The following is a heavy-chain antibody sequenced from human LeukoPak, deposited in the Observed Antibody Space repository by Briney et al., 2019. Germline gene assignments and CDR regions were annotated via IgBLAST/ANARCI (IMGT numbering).Heavy chain of an antibody. CDR2: INPNSGGT. D-gene: IGHD5-24*01. CDR3: ARGPEMASVLDC. V-gene: IGHV1-2*02. J-gene: IGHJ4*02. CDR1: GYTFTGYY. Sequence: GASVKVSCKASGYTFTGYYMHWVRQAPGQGLEWMGWINPNSGGTNYAQKFQGRVTMTRNTSISTAYMELSRLRSDDTAVYSCARGPEMASVLDCWGQGTLVTVSS.